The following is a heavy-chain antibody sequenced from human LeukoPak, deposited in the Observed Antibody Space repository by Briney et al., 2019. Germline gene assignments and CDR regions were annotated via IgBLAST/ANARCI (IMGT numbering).Heavy chain of an antibody. D-gene: IGHD2-2*01. CDR3: ARGPLFRCSSTSCSAFHAFDI. J-gene: IGHJ3*02. CDR1: GFTFSSYG. Sequence: GGSLRLPCAASGFTFSSYGMHWVRQAPGKGLEWVAVISYDGSNKYYADSVKGRFTISRDNSKNTLYLQMNSLRAEDTAVYYCARGPLFRCSSTSCSAFHAFDIWGQGTMVTVSS. V-gene: IGHV3-30*03. CDR2: ISYDGSNK.